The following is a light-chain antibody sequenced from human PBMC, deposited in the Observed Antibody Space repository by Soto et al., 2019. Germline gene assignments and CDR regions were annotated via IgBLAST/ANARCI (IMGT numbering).Light chain of an antibody. J-gene: IGLJ1*01. CDR3: CSYAGSNSYV. V-gene: IGLV2-11*01. CDR2: DVS. CDR1: SSDVGGYDY. Sequence: QSALTQPRSVSGSPGQSVTISCAGTSSDVGGYDYVSWFQQHPGKAPKLTIYDVSKWPSGVPDRFSGSKSGNTASLTISGLQADDEADYYCCSYAGSNSYVFGGGTKVTVL.